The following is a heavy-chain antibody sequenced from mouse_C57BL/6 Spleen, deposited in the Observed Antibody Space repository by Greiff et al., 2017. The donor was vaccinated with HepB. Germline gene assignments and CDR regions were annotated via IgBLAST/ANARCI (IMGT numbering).Heavy chain of an antibody. CDR3: ARGEGGDGGYFDV. CDR2: IDPSDSYT. J-gene: IGHJ1*03. CDR1: GYTFTSYW. D-gene: IGHD1-1*02. Sequence: VQLQQPGAELVMPGASVKLSCKASGYTFTSYWMHWVKQRPGQGLEWIGEIDPSDSYTNYNQKFKGKSTLTVDKSSSTAYMQLSSLTSEDSAVYYCARGEGGDGGYFDVWGTGTTVTVSS. V-gene: IGHV1-69*01.